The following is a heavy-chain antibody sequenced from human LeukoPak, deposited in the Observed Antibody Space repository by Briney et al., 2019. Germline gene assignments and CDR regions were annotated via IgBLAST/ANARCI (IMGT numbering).Heavy chain of an antibody. J-gene: IGHJ5*02. CDR3: ARHDSGDYNWFDP. CDR2: IYPGDSDT. V-gene: IGHV5-51*01. CDR1: GYMFTNYW. D-gene: IGHD4-17*01. Sequence: GEPLKISCKGSGYMFTNYWIGWMRQMPGKGLEWMGIIYPGDSDTRYSPSFQGQVTISADKSISTAYLQWSSLKASDTAMYYCARHDSGDYNWFDPWGQGTLVTVSS.